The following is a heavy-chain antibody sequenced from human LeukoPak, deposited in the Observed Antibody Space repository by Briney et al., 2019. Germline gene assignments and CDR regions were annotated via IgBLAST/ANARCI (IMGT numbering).Heavy chain of an antibody. D-gene: IGHD6-19*01. V-gene: IGHV3-48*01. J-gene: IGHJ6*03. Sequence: GGSLRLSCAASGFTFSSYSMNWVRQAPGKGLEWVSYISSSSSTIYYADSVKGRFTISRDNSKNTLYLQMNSLGAEDTAVYYCAKWPAYRSGHDYYYYMDVWGKGTTVTVSS. CDR2: ISSSSSTI. CDR3: AKWPAYRSGHDYYYYMDV. CDR1: GFTFSSYS.